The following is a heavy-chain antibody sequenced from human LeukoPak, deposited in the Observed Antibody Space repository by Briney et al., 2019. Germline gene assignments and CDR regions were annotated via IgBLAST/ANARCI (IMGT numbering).Heavy chain of an antibody. D-gene: IGHD3-10*01. Sequence: GGSLRLSCAAPEFTFSSYWMSWVRQAPGKGLERVADIKQDGSEKYYVDSVKGRFTISRDNAKNSLYLQMNSLRAEDTAVYYCTRDYSGSRNYYYYYGMHVWGQGTTVTVSS. CDR3: TRDYSGSRNYYYYYGMHV. J-gene: IGHJ6*02. V-gene: IGHV3-7*01. CDR1: EFTFSSYW. CDR2: IKQDGSEK.